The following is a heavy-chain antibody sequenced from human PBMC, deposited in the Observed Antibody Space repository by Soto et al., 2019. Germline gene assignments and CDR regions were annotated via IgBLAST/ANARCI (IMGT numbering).Heavy chain of an antibody. D-gene: IGHD3-10*01. J-gene: IGHJ4*02. CDR2: INPNSGGK. CDR1: GYTFTGYY. CDR3: ARDARGDEASMDY. Sequence: QVQLVQSGAAVKKPGASVKVSCKASGYTFTGYYMHWVRQAPGQGLEWMGWINPNSGGKNYAQKFKGWVTMTRDTCISTAYMELSRLRSDDTAVYYCARDARGDEASMDYWGQGTLVTVSS. V-gene: IGHV1-2*04.